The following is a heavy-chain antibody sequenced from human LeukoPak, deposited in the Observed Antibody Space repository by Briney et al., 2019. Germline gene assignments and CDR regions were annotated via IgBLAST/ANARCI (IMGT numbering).Heavy chain of an antibody. CDR2: ISYDGSNK. CDR3: ARSESGYYSGAEYFQH. J-gene: IGHJ1*01. Sequence: GGSLRLSCAASGFTFSIYAMHWVRQAPGKGVEGVAFISYDGSNKYYADSVKGRFTISRDNSKNTLYLQMNSLRAEDTAVYYCARSESGYYSGAEYFQHWGQGTLVTVSS. V-gene: IGHV3-30*01. CDR1: GFTFSIYA. D-gene: IGHD3-3*01.